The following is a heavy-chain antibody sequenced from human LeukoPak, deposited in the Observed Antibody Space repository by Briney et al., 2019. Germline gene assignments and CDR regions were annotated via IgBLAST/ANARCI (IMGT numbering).Heavy chain of an antibody. CDR3: ARGGRPSIAARDWFDP. V-gene: IGHV5-51*01. D-gene: IGHD6-13*01. CDR2: IYPGDSDT. J-gene: IGHJ5*02. CDR1: GYSFTSYW. Sequence: GESLKISCKGSGYSFTSYWIGWVRQMPGKGLEWMGIIYPGDSDTRYSPSFQDQVTVSADKSISTAYLQWSSLKASDTAMYYCARGGRPSIAARDWFDPWGQGTLVTVSS.